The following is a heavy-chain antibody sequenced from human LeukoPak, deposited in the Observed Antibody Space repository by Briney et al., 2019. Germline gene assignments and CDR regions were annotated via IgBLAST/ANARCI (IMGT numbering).Heavy chain of an antibody. D-gene: IGHD6-13*01. CDR3: AKDPLAAAGTRWFDP. V-gene: IGHV3-23*01. Sequence: GGSLRLSCAASGFTFSSYAMSWVRQAPGKGLEWVSAISGSGGSTYYADSVRGRFTISRDNSKNTLYLQMNSLRAEDTAVYYCAKDPLAAAGTRWFDPWGQGTLVTVSS. J-gene: IGHJ5*02. CDR1: GFTFSSYA. CDR2: ISGSGGST.